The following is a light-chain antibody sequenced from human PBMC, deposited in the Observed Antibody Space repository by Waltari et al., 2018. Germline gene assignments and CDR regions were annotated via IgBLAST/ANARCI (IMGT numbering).Light chain of an antibody. CDR1: SGSVSTTYY. Sequence: QTVVTQEPSLSVSPGGTVTLTCGLSSGSVSTTYYPIWYQQAPGQAPRPLIFDTTPRSSGLPDRFSGSILDNKAALTITGAQADDESDYYCVLSMGSGIWVFGGGTKLTVL. CDR2: DTT. CDR3: VLSMGSGIWV. J-gene: IGLJ3*02. V-gene: IGLV8-61*01.